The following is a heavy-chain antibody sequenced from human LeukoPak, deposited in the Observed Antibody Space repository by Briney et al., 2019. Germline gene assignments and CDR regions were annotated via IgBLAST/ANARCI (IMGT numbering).Heavy chain of an antibody. CDR1: GFTFSDYY. D-gene: IGHD3-22*01. CDR3: ARDPQPPPRYYYDSSGGAFDI. CDR2: ITSSGSST. Sequence: GGSLRLSCAASGFTFSDYYMSWIRQAAGKGLEWVSTITSSGSSTYYSDSVKGRFTVSRDNAKNSVSLQMNSLRADDTAVYYCARDPQPPPRYYYDSSGGAFDIWGPGTRVTVSS. J-gene: IGHJ3*02. V-gene: IGHV3-11*01.